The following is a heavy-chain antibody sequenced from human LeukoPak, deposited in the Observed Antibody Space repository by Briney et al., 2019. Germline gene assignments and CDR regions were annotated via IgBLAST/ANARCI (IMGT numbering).Heavy chain of an antibody. D-gene: IGHD1-26*01. CDR3: ASPTISGSYYPGRDY. Sequence: GASLRLSCAASGFTFSSYAMSWVRQAPGKGLEWVSAISGSGGSTYYADSVKGRFTISRDSSKNTLYLQMNSLRAEDTAVYYCASPTISGSYYPGRDYWGQGTLVTVSS. V-gene: IGHV3-23*01. CDR1: GFTFSSYA. J-gene: IGHJ4*02. CDR2: ISGSGGST.